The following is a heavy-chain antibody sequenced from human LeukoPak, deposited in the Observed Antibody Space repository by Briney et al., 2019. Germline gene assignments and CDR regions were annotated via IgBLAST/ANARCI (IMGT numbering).Heavy chain of an antibody. V-gene: IGHV4-39*07. CDR3: ASGQRGRTTVTTN. CDR2: IYYSGST. Sequence: PSETLSLTCTVSGGSISSSSYYWGWIRQPPGKGLEWIGSIYYSGSTYYNPSLKSRVTISVDTSKNQFSLKLSSVTAADTAVYYCASGQRGRTTVTTNWGQGTLVTVSS. D-gene: IGHD4-17*01. J-gene: IGHJ4*02. CDR1: GGSISSSSYY.